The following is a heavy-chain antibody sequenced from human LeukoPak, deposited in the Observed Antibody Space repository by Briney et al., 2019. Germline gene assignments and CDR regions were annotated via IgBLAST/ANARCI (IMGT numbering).Heavy chain of an antibody. V-gene: IGHV1-69*05. CDR1: GGTFSSYA. CDR2: IIPIFGTA. D-gene: IGHD5-12*01. J-gene: IGHJ3*02. CDR3: ARDHPDHSGYDHLAFDI. Sequence: SVKVSCKASGGTFSSYAISWVRQAPRQGLEWMGGIIPIFGTANYAQKFQGRVTITTDESTSTAYMELSSLRSEDTAVYYCARDHPDHSGYDHLAFDIWGQGTMVTVSS.